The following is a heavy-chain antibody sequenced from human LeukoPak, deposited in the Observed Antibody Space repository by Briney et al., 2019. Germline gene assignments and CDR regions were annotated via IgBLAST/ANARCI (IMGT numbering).Heavy chain of an antibody. J-gene: IGHJ4*02. V-gene: IGHV4-31*03. CDR3: ARAGIYDSSGYSYRFFDY. CDR2: IYYSGST. D-gene: IGHD3-22*01. Sequence: SETLSLTCTVSGGSISSGGYYWSWIRQHPGKGLEWIGYIYYSGSTYYNPSLKSRVTISVDTSKNQFSLKLSSVTAADTAVYYCARAGIYDSSGYSYRFFDYWGQGTLITVSS. CDR1: GGSISSGGYY.